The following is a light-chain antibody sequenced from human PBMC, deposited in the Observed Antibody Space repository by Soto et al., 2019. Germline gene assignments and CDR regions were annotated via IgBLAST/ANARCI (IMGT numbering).Light chain of an antibody. CDR2: NAS. Sequence: EIVLTQSPATLSLSPGERATLSCRASHSVSSDLLWYQQKPGQSPMLLISNASNTATGIPARFSGSGSGTDFTLTISGLVPEDFVVYYCQQRNKWPLTLGGGTRVEIK. V-gene: IGKV3-11*01. CDR1: HSVSSD. J-gene: IGKJ4*01. CDR3: QQRNKWPLT.